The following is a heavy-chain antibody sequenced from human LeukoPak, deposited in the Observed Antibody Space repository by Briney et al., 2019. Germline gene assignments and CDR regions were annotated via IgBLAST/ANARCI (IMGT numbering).Heavy chain of an antibody. Sequence: ASVKVSCKASGDTFSSYTISWVRQAPGQGLEWMGRIIPILGIANYAQKFQGRVTITADKSTSTAYMELSSLRSEDTAVYYCARVPPRTTGTTPRDYYGMDVWGQGTTVTVSS. D-gene: IGHD4-17*01. CDR2: IIPILGIA. CDR3: ARVPPRTTGTTPRDYYGMDV. CDR1: GDTFSSYT. V-gene: IGHV1-69*02. J-gene: IGHJ6*02.